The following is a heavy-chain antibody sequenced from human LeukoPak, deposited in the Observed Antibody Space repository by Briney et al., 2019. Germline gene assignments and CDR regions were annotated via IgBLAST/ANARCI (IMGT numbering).Heavy chain of an antibody. CDR1: GFTFSSYA. V-gene: IGHV3-23*01. D-gene: IGHD5-18*01. Sequence: GGSLRLSCAASGFTFSSYAMSWVRQAPGKGLEWVSAISGSGGSTYYADSVKGRFTISRDNSKNTLYLQMNSLRAEDTAVYYCAKDSRVGTAMVKYFDYWGRGTLVTVSS. CDR3: AKDSRVGTAMVKYFDY. CDR2: ISGSGGST. J-gene: IGHJ4*02.